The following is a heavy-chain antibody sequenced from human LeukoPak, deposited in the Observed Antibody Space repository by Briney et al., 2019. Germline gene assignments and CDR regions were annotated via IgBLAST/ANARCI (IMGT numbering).Heavy chain of an antibody. J-gene: IGHJ5*02. CDR1: GGSISSGSYY. CDR3: ARDSDPYDFWSGYYPSSFDP. V-gene: IGHV4-61*02. Sequence: SQTLSLTCTVSGGSISSGSYYWSWIRQPAGKGLEWIGRIYTSGSTNYNPSLKSRVSISVDTSKNQFSLKLSSVTAADTAVYYCARDSDPYDFWSGYYPSSFDPWGQGTLVTVSS. D-gene: IGHD3-3*01. CDR2: IYTSGST.